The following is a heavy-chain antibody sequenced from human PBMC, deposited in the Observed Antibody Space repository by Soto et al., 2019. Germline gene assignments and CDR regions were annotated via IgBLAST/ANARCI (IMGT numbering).Heavy chain of an antibody. CDR3: ARGVATAYYYYGMDV. CDR1: GFTFSSYC. Sequence: EVQLVESGGGLVQPGGSLRLSCAASGFTFSSYCMSWVRQAPGKGLEWVAKIKQDGSEIYYVDSVKGRFTISRDNAKNSLYLQMNSLGAEDTAVYYCARGVATAYYYYGMDVWGQGTTVTVSS. J-gene: IGHJ6*02. D-gene: IGHD5-12*01. CDR2: IKQDGSEI. V-gene: IGHV3-7*05.